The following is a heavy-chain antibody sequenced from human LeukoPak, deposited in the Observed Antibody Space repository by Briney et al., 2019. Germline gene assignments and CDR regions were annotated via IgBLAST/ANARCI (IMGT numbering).Heavy chain of an antibody. V-gene: IGHV4-34*01. CDR1: GGSFSGYY. J-gene: IGHJ5*02. CDR2: INHSGST. CDR3: ARGPCSSTSCSFNWFDP. Sequence: PSETLSLTCAVNGGSFSGYYWSWIRQPPGKGLEWIGEINHSGSTNYNPSLKSRVTISVDTSKNQFSLKLSSVTAADTAVYYCARGPCSSTSCSFNWFDPWGQGTLVTVSS. D-gene: IGHD2-2*01.